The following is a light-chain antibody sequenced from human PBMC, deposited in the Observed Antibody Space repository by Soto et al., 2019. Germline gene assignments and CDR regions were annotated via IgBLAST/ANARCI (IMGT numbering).Light chain of an antibody. J-gene: IGKJ2*01. CDR3: QQYNNWLLYT. CDR1: HSVSTV. Sequence: EIVMTQSPATLSVSPGERVTLSCRASHSVSTVLAWYQQKPGQAPRLLIYGASTRASGIPGRFSGSGSGTEFTLTISSLQSEDFAVYYCQQYNNWLLYTFGQGTKLEIK. V-gene: IGKV3-15*01. CDR2: GAS.